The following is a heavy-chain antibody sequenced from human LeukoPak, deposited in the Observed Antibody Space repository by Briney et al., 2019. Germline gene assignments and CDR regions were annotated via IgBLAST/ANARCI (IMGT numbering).Heavy chain of an antibody. CDR3: ARDSDQVVVVVAATLDY. D-gene: IGHD2-15*01. CDR2: INPNSGGT. J-gene: IGHJ4*02. Sequence: ASVKVSCKASAYTFTGYYMHWVRQAPGQGREWMGWINPNSGGTNYAQKFQGRVTMTRDTSISTAYMELSRLRSDDTAVYYCARDSDQVVVVVAATLDYWGQGTLVTVSS. CDR1: AYTFTGYY. V-gene: IGHV1-2*02.